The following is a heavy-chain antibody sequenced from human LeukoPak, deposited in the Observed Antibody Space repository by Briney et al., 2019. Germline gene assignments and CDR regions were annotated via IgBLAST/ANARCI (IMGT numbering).Heavy chain of an antibody. D-gene: IGHD1-14*01. CDR1: GYSFTSHG. J-gene: IGHJ4*02. Sequence: ASVKVSCKTSGYSFTSHGISWVRQAPGQGLEWMGWISGYNGNTNYAQKFQGRVTMTTDASTRTAHMEVRGLRFDDTAVYYCARGGWTTEMDYWGKETWGTGSS. V-gene: IGHV1-18*01. CDR2: ISGYNGNT. CDR3: ARGGWTTEMDY.